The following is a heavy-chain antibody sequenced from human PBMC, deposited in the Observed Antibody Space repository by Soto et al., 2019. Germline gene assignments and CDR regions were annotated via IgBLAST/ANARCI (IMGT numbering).Heavy chain of an antibody. CDR1: GVSISTYY. V-gene: IGHV4-59*01. Sequence: QVQLQESGPGLVKPSETLSLTCTVSGVSISTYYWSWIRQPPGKGLEWIGYMFHSGSTNYNPSLKSRVTIPVDTSKNQFSLKLSSVTAADPAVYYCPSGSTYSGYVGWGQGTLVTVSS. CDR3: PSGSTYSGYVG. J-gene: IGHJ4*02. CDR2: MFHSGST. D-gene: IGHD5-12*01.